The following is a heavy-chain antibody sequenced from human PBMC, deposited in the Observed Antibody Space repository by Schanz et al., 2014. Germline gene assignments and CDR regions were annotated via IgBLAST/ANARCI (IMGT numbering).Heavy chain of an antibody. CDR2: INSDGTTT. J-gene: IGHJ6*02. CDR3: ARAKRFGDMDV. V-gene: IGHV3-74*02. CDR1: GFTFSSYT. D-gene: IGHD3-10*01. Sequence: EVQLLESGGGLVRPGGSLRLSCAASGFTFSSYTMNWVRQAPGKGLVWVSHINSDGTTTTYADSVKGRFTISRDNAENSLYLQMNSLRVEDTAVYYCARAKRFGDMDVWGQGTTVTVSS.